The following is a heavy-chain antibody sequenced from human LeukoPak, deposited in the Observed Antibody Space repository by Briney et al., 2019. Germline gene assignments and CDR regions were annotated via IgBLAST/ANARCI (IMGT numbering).Heavy chain of an antibody. D-gene: IGHD3-9*01. J-gene: IGHJ4*02. CDR2: VYTTGYT. Sequence: SETLSLTCTVSGGSITSGNYYWSWIRQPAGKGLEWVGRVYTTGYTNYNASLKTRITISLDTSKNQFSLKLSSVTAADTAVYYCASGSRRYDILTAFFDYWGQGTLVTVSS. V-gene: IGHV4-61*02. CDR1: GGSITSGNYY. CDR3: ASGSRRYDILTAFFDY.